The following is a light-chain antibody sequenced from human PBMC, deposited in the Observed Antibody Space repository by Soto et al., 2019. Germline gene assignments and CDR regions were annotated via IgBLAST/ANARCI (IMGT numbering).Light chain of an antibody. CDR1: SSDVGSYNL. CDR3: CSYAGSSTVV. Sequence: QSALTQPASVSGSPGQSITISCTGTSSDVGSYNLVSWYQQHPGKAPQLMIYEVSKRPSGVSNRFSGSKSGNTASRTISGLQAEDEADYYCCSYAGSSTVVFGGGTKLNRP. J-gene: IGLJ2*01. CDR2: EVS. V-gene: IGLV2-23*02.